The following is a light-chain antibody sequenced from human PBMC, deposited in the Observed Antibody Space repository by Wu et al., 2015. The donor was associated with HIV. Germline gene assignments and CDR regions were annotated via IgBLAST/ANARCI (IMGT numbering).Light chain of an antibody. Sequence: AIQLTQSPSSLSASIGDRVNITCRASQDIFTYLAWYQQTPGKAPRVLIYDASTLQSGVSSRFSGSGSGADFTPTISGLQREYFAVYFCQQLNSFPLTFGQGSRLEI. J-gene: IGKJ5*01. CDR1: QDIFTY. V-gene: IGKV1-13*02. CDR3: QQLNSFPLT. CDR2: DAS.